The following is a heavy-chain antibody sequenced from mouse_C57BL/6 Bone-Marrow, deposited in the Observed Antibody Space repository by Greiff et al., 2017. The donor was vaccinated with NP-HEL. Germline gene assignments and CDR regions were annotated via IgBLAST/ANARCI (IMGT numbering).Heavy chain of an antibody. CDR1: GFTFSSYA. Sequence: EVKVVESGGGLVKPGGSLKLSCAASGFTFSSYAMAWVRQTPEKRLEWVATISDGGSYTYYPDNVKGRFTISRDNAKNNLYLQMSHLKSEDTAMYYCAREGYWYFDVWGTVTTVTVSS. V-gene: IGHV5-4*01. CDR3: AREGYWYFDV. J-gene: IGHJ1*03. CDR2: ISDGGSYT.